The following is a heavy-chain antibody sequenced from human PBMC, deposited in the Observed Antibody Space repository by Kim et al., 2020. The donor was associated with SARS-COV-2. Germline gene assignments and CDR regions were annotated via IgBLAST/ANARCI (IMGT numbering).Heavy chain of an antibody. V-gene: IGHV4-34*01. CDR1: GGSFSGYY. CDR2: INHSGST. J-gene: IGHJ6*02. D-gene: IGHD3-22*01. Sequence: SETLSLTCAVYGGSFSGYYWSWIRQPPGKGLEWIGEINHSGSTNYNQSLKCRATISVDASKNQLSLKLRSVTAADTAVYYCARGPAYYYDSSGYSLRAYYGMDVWGQGTTVTVSS. CDR3: ARGPAYYYDSSGYSLRAYYGMDV.